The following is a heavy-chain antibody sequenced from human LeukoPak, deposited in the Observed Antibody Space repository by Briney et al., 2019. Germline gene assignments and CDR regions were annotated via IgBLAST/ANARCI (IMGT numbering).Heavy chain of an antibody. Sequence: PGGSLRLSCEASGFTFSIYAMTWVRQAPGKGLEWVSAISGSGHVSLYADSVKGRFTISRDNSKNTLYLQMNSLRAEDTAVYYCAKGLTGYYSDNDAFDIWGQGTMVTVSS. CDR2: ISGSGHVS. D-gene: IGHD3-9*01. J-gene: IGHJ3*02. CDR1: GFTFSIYA. V-gene: IGHV3-23*01. CDR3: AKGLTGYYSDNDAFDI.